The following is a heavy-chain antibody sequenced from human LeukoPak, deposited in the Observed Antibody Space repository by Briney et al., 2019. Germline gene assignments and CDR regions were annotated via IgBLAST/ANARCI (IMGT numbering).Heavy chain of an antibody. CDR1: GFTFSSFW. J-gene: IGHJ4*02. CDR2: INQDGSEK. CDR3: ARDGGVSGYDLLDY. Sequence: GGPLRLSCAASGFTFSSFWMTWVRQAPGKGLEWVANINQDGSEKYYVDSVKGRFTISRDNAKNSVYLQMNSLRAEDTAVYYCARDGGVSGYDLLDYWGQGTLVTVSS. V-gene: IGHV3-7*01. D-gene: IGHD5-12*01.